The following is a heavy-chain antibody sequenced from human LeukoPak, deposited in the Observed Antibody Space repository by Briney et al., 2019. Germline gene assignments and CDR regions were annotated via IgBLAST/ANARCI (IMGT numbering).Heavy chain of an antibody. CDR1: GSPFSSYA. J-gene: IGHJ3*02. CDR2: ISGSGGST. D-gene: IGHD3-22*01. Sequence: GSLSLSCAASGSPFSSYAMSWVRQAPGKGLEWVSAISGSGGSTYYADSVKGRFTIPRDNSKNTLYLQMNSLRAEDTAVYYCAKDSNYYDSSGYYYKRLHDAFDIWGQGTMVTVSS. V-gene: IGHV3-23*01. CDR3: AKDSNYYDSSGYYYKRLHDAFDI.